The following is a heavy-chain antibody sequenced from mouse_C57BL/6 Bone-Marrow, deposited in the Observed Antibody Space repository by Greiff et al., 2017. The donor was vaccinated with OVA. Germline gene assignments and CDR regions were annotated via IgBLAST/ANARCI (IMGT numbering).Heavy chain of an antibody. J-gene: IGHJ3*01. V-gene: IGHV1-54*01. CDR2: INPGSGGT. D-gene: IGHD1-1*01. Sequence: QVQLQQSGAELVRPGTSVKVSCKASGYAFTNYLIEWVKQRPGQGLEWIGVINPGSGGTNYNEKFKGKATLTADKSSSTAYMQLCSLTSEDSAVYFCARDYGSSSWFAYWGQGTLVTVSA. CDR1: GYAFTNYL. CDR3: ARDYGSSSWFAY.